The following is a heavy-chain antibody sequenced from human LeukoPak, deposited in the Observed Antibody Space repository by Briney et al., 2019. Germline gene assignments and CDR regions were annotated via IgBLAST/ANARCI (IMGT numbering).Heavy chain of an antibody. CDR2: ISSSGST. Sequence: SETLSLTSTVSGGSISRYFWNWIRQPPGKGLEWIGYISSSGSTYYNPSLRSPVTISIDTSKNQFSLKLSSVTAADTAVYYCARLESYGVDGFDIWGQGTMVTVSS. D-gene: IGHD4-17*01. CDR1: GGSISRYF. V-gene: IGHV4-59*08. CDR3: ARLESYGVDGFDI. J-gene: IGHJ3*02.